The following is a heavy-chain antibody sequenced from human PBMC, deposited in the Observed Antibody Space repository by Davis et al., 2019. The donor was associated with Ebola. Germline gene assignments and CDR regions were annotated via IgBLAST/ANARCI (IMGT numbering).Heavy chain of an antibody. D-gene: IGHD3-22*01. CDR2: ISYDGSNK. CDR1: GFTFSSYA. Sequence: PGGSLRLSCAASGFTFSSYAMHWVRQAPGKGLEWVAVISYDGSNKYYADSVKGRFTISRDNSKNTLYLQMNSLRAEDTAVYYCARSFRYYYDSSGYYHPNWFDPWGQGTLVTVSS. J-gene: IGHJ5*02. V-gene: IGHV3-30-3*01. CDR3: ARSFRYYYDSSGYYHPNWFDP.